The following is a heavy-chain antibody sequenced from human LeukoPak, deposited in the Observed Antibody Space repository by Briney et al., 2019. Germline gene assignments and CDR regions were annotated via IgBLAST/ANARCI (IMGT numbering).Heavy chain of an antibody. V-gene: IGHV5-51*01. D-gene: IGHD3-22*01. CDR3: ARHYYYDSSGYYPYYFDY. J-gene: IGHJ4*02. CDR1: GYSFTSYW. CDR2: IYPGDSDT. Sequence: GESLKISCKGSGYSFTSYWIGWVRQMPGKGLAWMGIIYPGDSDTRYSPSFQGQVTISADKSISTAYLQWSSLKASDTAMYYCARHYYYDSSGYYPYYFDYWGQGTLVTVSS.